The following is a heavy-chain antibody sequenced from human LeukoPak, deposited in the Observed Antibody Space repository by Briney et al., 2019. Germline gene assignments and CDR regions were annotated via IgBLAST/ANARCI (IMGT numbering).Heavy chain of an antibody. J-gene: IGHJ4*02. CDR2: IRYDGNNE. V-gene: IGHV3-30*02. Sequence: PGGSLRLSCAASGFTFRSYGMHWVRQAPGKGLEWVAFIRYDGNNEYYADSVKGRFTISRDNSKNTLYLQMNSLRAEDTAVYYCAKDGVPSRYFGRNYFDYWGQGTLVTVSS. CDR1: GFTFRSYG. CDR3: AKDGVPSRYFGRNYFDY. D-gene: IGHD2-8*01.